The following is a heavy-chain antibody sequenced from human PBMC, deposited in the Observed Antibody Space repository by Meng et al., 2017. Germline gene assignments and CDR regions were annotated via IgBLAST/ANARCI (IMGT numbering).Heavy chain of an antibody. CDR2: ISWDGGST. CDR1: GFTFDDYA. CDR3: ATNIGIVGATSYYYYGMDV. D-gene: IGHD1-26*01. J-gene: IGHJ6*02. V-gene: IGHV3-43D*03. Sequence: GESLKISCAASGFTFDDYAMHWVRQAPGKGLEWVSLISWDGGSTYYADSVKGRFTISRDNSKNPLYLQMNSLRAEDTALYYCATNIGIVGATSYYYYGMDVWGQGTTVTVSS.